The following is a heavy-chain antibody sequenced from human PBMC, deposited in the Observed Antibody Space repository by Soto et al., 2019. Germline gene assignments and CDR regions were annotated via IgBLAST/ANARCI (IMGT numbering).Heavy chain of an antibody. CDR1: GASIGSGNW. CDR2: IYHVGNT. D-gene: IGHD2-8*02. Sequence: QVHLQESGPGLVKPSETLSLTCAVSGASIGSGNWWSWVRQPPGKGLEWIAEIYHVGNTNDNPSLKSGVTISVDKSQNQFSLNLNSMTAADTAVYYCATHGGWTGTDQWGQGTLVTVSS. CDR3: ATHGGWTGTDQ. J-gene: IGHJ5*02. V-gene: IGHV4-4*02.